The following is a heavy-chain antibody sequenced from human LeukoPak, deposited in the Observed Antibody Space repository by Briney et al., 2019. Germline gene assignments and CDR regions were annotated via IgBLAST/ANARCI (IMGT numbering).Heavy chain of an antibody. J-gene: IGHJ4*02. V-gene: IGHV3-7*03. D-gene: IGHD4-11*01. CDR3: AKGLYSNLLGFDY. CDR2: IKTDGSEK. CDR1: GFTFSNYW. Sequence: GGSLRLSCEGSGFTFSNYWMGWVRQAPGKGLQWVANIKTDGSEKYYADSVKGRFTISRDNAKNSLYLQMNSLRAEDMALYYCAKGLYSNLLGFDYCGQGTLVTVSS.